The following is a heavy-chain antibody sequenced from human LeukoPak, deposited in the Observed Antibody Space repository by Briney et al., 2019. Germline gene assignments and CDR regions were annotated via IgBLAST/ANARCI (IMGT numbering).Heavy chain of an antibody. CDR2: IYSGGTT. D-gene: IGHD6-13*01. J-gene: IGHJ4*02. CDR3: ASSSSWPGFFDY. CDR1: GFTVSGNY. Sequence: GGSLRLSCAVSGFTVSGNYMSWVRQAPGKGLEWVSLIYSGGTTYYADSVKGRFTISRDNSKNTLYLQMNSLRAEDTAVYYCASSSSWPGFFDYWGQGALVTVSS. V-gene: IGHV3-53*01.